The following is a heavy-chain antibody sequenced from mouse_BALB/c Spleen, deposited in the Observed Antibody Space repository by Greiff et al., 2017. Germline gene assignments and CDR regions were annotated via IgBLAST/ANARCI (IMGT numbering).Heavy chain of an antibody. CDR1: GFTFSSYG. CDR3: ARQNSRGYPLDMDY. V-gene: IGHV5-6*01. CDR2: ISSGGSYT. D-gene: IGHD3-1*01. J-gene: IGHJ4*01. Sequence: EVQLVESGGDLVKPGGSLKLSCAASGFTFSSYGMSWVRQTPDKRLEWVATISSGGSYTYYPDSVKGRFTISRDNAKNTLYLQMSSLKSEDTAMYYCARQNSRGYPLDMDYWGKGTSVTVSS.